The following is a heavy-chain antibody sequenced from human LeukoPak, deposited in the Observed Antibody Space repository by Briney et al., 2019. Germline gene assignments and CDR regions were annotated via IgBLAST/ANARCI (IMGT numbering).Heavy chain of an antibody. CDR2: LSSSSSYI. D-gene: IGHD3-3*01. J-gene: IGHJ4*02. Sequence: GGSLRLSCAASGFIFSSYSMTWVRQDPGKGLEWVSSLSSSSSYIYYADSVKGRFTISRDNAKNSLYLQMNSLRAEDTAVYYCARAGAFVAHYRFLWSYWGQGTLVTVSS. V-gene: IGHV3-21*01. CDR1: GFIFSSYS. CDR3: ARAGAFVAHYRFLWSY.